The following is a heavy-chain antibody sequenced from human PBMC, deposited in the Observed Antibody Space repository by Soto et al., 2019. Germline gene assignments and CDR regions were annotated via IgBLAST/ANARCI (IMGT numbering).Heavy chain of an antibody. CDR1: GFTFSSYG. CDR3: VGYCISTSCYAAYGMDV. CDR2: ISYDGSNK. V-gene: IGHV3-30*03. Sequence: QVQLVESGGGVVQPGRSLRLSCAASGFTFSSYGRHWVRQAPGKGLEWVAVISYDGSNKYYADSVKGRFTISRDNSKNTLYLQMNSLRAEDTAVYYCVGYCISTSCYAAYGMDVWGQGTTVTVSS. J-gene: IGHJ6*02. D-gene: IGHD2-2*01.